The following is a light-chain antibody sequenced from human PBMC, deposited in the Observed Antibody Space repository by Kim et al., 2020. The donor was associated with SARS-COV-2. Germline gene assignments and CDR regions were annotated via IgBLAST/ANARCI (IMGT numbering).Light chain of an antibody. CDR3: QQYSSYYRT. Sequence: ASVGDRVTITCRASQSISAWLAWYQQKPGKVPKLLIYKASRLESGVPSRFRGSGSWTEFTLTISSLQPDDFATYYCQQYSSYYRTFGQGTKVDIK. J-gene: IGKJ1*01. V-gene: IGKV1-5*03. CDR2: KAS. CDR1: QSISAW.